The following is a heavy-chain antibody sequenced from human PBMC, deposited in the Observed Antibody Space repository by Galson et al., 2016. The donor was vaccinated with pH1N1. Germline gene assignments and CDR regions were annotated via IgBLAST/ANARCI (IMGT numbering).Heavy chain of an antibody. Sequence: SLRLSCAASGSNSDYNMNWDRLAPGKGLEWVSSISGSGGRKHYADSVQGRFIISRDNSKNTLYLQMNSLRAGDTALYFCAKGGYGDYGLDVFDIWGQGTMVIVSS. CDR1: GSNSDYN. V-gene: IGHV3-23*01. D-gene: IGHD4-17*01. J-gene: IGHJ3*02. CDR3: AKGGYGDYGLDVFDI. CDR2: ISGSGGRK.